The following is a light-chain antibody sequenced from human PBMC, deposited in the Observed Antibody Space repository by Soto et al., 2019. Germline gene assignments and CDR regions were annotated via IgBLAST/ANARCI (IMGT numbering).Light chain of an antibody. V-gene: IGLV1-44*01. CDR3: AAWDDSLYGWV. CDR2: YNN. J-gene: IGLJ3*02. CDR1: SSNIGRNS. Sequence: QAVVTQPPSASGTPGQRVTISCSGSSSNIGRNSVNWYQHLPGTAPKLLIYYNNQRPSGVPDRFSGSKSGTSASLAISGLQSEDEAHYYCAAWDDSLYGWVFGGGTKLTVL.